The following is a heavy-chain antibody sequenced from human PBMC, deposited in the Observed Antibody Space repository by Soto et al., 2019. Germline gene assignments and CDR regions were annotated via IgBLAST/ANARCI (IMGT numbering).Heavy chain of an antibody. CDR3: ASAPLYPDS. Sequence: QVQLQESGPGLVKPSQTLSLTCTVSGGSISNGGYYWSWIRQHPGKGLEWIGYIYYSGSTYYNPSLKXRXTXXDDASKHQFPLTLTSVTAADTAVYYCASAPLYPDSWGQGTLVTVSS. V-gene: IGHV4-31*03. J-gene: IGHJ4*02. CDR2: IYYSGST. CDR1: GGSISNGGYY. D-gene: IGHD2-2*02.